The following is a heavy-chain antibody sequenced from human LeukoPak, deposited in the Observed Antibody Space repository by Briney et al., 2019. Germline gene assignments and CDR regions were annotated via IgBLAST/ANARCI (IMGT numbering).Heavy chain of an antibody. D-gene: IGHD3-10*01. CDR1: GGSFSGYY. CDR3: AGSAGSGSYYNGNYYYGMYV. Sequence: SETLSLTCAVYGGSFSGYYWSWIRQPPGKGLEWIGEINHSGSTNYNPSLKSRVNISVDTAKNQFSLKLSSVTAADTAVYYCAGSAGSGSYYNGNYYYGMYVWGQGTTVTVSS. V-gene: IGHV4-34*01. CDR2: INHSGST. J-gene: IGHJ6*02.